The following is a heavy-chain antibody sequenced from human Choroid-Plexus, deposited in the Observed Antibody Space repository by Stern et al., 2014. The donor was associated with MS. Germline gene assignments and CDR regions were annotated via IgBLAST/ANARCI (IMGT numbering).Heavy chain of an antibody. CDR1: GFTFGSCA. Sequence: VQLVESGGGVVQPGRPLRLSCAASGFTFGSCAMHWVRQAPGKGLEWGAGVSYDGSNKNYADSVKGRFNVSRDNSQNTLYMQMSSLRAEDTAVYYCAKDRQYLTYFFDHWGQGSLVTVSS. CDR2: VSYDGSNK. D-gene: IGHD2-8*01. CDR3: AKDRQYLTYFFDH. V-gene: IGHV3-30*18. J-gene: IGHJ5*02.